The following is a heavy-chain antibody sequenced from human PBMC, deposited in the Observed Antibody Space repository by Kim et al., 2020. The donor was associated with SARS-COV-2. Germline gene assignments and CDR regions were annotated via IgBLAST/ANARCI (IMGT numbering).Heavy chain of an antibody. Sequence: GGSLRLSCAVSGLTFSTTDMHWVRQAPGKGLEWIAYISRSGSALVYADSVKGRFTISRDEAKNSIFLQMNSLRDEDTAVYYCERDRTAFDYWSQGTLVTVS. CDR3: ERDRTAFDY. J-gene: IGHJ4*02. CDR2: ISRSGSAL. D-gene: IGHD1-1*01. V-gene: IGHV3-48*02. CDR1: GLTFSTTD.